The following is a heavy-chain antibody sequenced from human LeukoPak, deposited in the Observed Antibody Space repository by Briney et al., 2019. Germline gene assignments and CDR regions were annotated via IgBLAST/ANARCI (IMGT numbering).Heavy chain of an antibody. CDR3: AREIVVVPAAIWGSVGWFDP. D-gene: IGHD2-2*02. CDR2: IYYSGST. Sequence: SETLSLTCTVSGGSISSYYWSWIRQPPGKGLEWIGYIYYSGSTNYNPSLKSRVTISVDTSKNQFSLKLSSVTAADTAVYYCAREIVVVPAAIWGSVGWFDPWGQGTLVTVSS. J-gene: IGHJ5*02. CDR1: GGSISSYY. V-gene: IGHV4-59*12.